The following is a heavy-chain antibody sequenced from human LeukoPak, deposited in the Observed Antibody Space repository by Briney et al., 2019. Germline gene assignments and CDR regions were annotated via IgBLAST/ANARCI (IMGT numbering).Heavy chain of an antibody. CDR3: ARAAPGSSDAFDI. Sequence: SETLSLTCTVSGGSTSSSSYYWGWIRQPPGKGLEWIGSIYYSGSTYYNPSLKSRVTISVDTSKNQFSLKLSSVTAADTAVYYCARAAPGSSDAFDIWGQGTMVTVSS. CDR2: IYYSGST. J-gene: IGHJ3*02. D-gene: IGHD3-10*01. CDR1: GGSTSSSSYY. V-gene: IGHV4-39*07.